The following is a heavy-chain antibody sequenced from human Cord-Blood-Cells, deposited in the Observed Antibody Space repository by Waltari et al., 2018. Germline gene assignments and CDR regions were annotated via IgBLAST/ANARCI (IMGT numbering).Heavy chain of an antibody. J-gene: IGHJ4*02. CDR2: IYYSGST. V-gene: IGHV4-59*01. Sequence: QVPLQESGPGLVKPSETLSLTCNVSGGPISSYYWSWLRQPPGKGLEWIGYIYYSGSTNSNPSLKSRVTISVDTSKNQFSLKLSSVTAADTAVYYCARGWWGSGSYYYFDYWGQGTLVTVSS. CDR3: ARGWWGSGSYYYFDY. CDR1: GGPISSYY. D-gene: IGHD3-10*01.